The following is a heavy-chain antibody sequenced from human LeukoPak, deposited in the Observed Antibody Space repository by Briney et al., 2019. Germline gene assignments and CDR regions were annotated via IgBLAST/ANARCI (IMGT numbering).Heavy chain of an antibody. Sequence: KPSETLSLTCAVYGGSFSGYYWSWIRQPPGKGLEWIGEITYDGSTNYNPSLKSRVTISVDTSKIQFSLNLSSVTAADTAIYYCARGLASGYPPIPFDYWGQGTQVTVSS. CDR2: ITYDGST. V-gene: IGHV4-34*01. CDR3: ARGLASGYPPIPFDY. CDR1: GGSFSGYY. D-gene: IGHD3-3*01. J-gene: IGHJ4*02.